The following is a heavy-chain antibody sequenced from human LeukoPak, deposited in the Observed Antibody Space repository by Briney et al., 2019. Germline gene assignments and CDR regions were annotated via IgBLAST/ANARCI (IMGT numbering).Heavy chain of an antibody. J-gene: IGHJ3*02. Sequence: SETLSLTCTVFNASISTYYWSWIRQPPGKGLEWIGYISSSGNTNYNPSLKSRLSISVDTSKNQFSLRLTSVTAADTAVYYCARVLTIFGVVISYGAFDIWGRGTVVTVSS. V-gene: IGHV4-59*01. CDR2: ISSSGNT. CDR1: NASISTYY. CDR3: ARVLTIFGVVISYGAFDI. D-gene: IGHD3-3*01.